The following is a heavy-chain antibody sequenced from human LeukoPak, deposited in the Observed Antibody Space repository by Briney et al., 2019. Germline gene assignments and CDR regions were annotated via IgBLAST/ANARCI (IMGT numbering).Heavy chain of an antibody. V-gene: IGHV4-34*01. CDR2: INHSGST. CDR3: ARAPYDFWSGYYKWFDP. D-gene: IGHD3-3*01. CDR1: GGSFSGYY. J-gene: IGHJ5*02. Sequence: SETLSLTCAVYGGSFSGYYWSWIRQPPGKGLEWIGEINHSGSTNYNPSLKSRVTISVDTSKNQFSLKLSSVTAADTAVYYCARAPYDFWSGYYKWFDPWGQGTLVTVSS.